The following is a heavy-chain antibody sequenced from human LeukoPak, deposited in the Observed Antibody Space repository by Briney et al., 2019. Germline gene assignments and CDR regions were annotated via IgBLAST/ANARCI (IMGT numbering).Heavy chain of an antibody. CDR3: ARAPVRYSSGWYDY. CDR2: ISSSGSTI. J-gene: IGHJ4*02. Sequence: GGSLRLSCAASGFTFSSYEMNLVRQAPGKGLEWVSYISSSGSTIYYADSVKGRFTISRDNAKNSLYLQMNSLRAEDTAVYYCARAPVRYSSGWYDYWGQGTLVTVSS. CDR1: GFTFSSYE. V-gene: IGHV3-48*03. D-gene: IGHD6-19*01.